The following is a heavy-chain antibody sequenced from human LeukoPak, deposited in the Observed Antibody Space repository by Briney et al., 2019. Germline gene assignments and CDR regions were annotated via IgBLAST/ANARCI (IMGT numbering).Heavy chain of an antibody. CDR1: GFTFSSYG. J-gene: IGHJ6*03. V-gene: IGHV3-23*01. Sequence: GGSLRLSCAASGFTFSSYGMSWVRQAPGKGLEWVSAISGSGGSTYYADSVKGRFTISRDNSKNTLYLQMNSLRAEDTAVYYCARELQSYYYYYMDVWGKGTTVTISS. CDR2: ISGSGGST. D-gene: IGHD2-21*02. CDR3: ARELQSYYYYYMDV.